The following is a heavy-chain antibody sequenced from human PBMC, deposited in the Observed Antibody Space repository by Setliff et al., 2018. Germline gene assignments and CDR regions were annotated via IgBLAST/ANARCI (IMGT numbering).Heavy chain of an antibody. D-gene: IGHD6-13*01. CDR3: ARQPYSTTYYYYYYYMDV. Sequence: SETLSLTCSVSGGSISSSIYYWGWIRQPPGKGLEWIGSIYYSGSTYYSPSLKSRVTMSIDTSKNQFSLNLNSVTAADTAVYYCARQPYSTTYYYYYYYMDVWGKGTTVTVSS. J-gene: IGHJ6*03. V-gene: IGHV4-39*01. CDR2: IYYSGST. CDR1: GGSISSSIYY.